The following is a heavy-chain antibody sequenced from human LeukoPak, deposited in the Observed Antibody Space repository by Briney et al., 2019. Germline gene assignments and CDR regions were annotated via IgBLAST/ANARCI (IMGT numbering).Heavy chain of an antibody. CDR3: ARGSYYDILTGYYGAYYFDY. CDR1: GGSISSGGYS. Sequence: SETLSLTCAVSGGSISSGGYSWSWIRQPPGKGLEWIGYIYHSGSTYYNPSLKSRVTISVDRSKIQFSLKLSSVTAADTAVYYCARGSYYDILTGYYGAYYFDYWVQGTLVTVSS. J-gene: IGHJ4*02. V-gene: IGHV4-30-2*01. D-gene: IGHD3-9*01. CDR2: IYHSGST.